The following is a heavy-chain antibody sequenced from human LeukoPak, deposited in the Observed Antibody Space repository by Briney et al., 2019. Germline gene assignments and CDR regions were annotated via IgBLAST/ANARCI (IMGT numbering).Heavy chain of an antibody. V-gene: IGHV3-30*03. CDR1: GFTFSSYG. J-gene: IGHJ4*02. CDR2: ISYDGSNK. Sequence: GGSLRLSCAASGFTFSSYGMHWVRQAPGKGLEWVAVISYDGSNKYYADSVKGRFTTSRDDSKNTLYLQMNSLRAEDTAVYYCEGAAGYSYGFSDYWGQGTLVTVSS. D-gene: IGHD5-18*01. CDR3: EGAAGYSYGFSDY.